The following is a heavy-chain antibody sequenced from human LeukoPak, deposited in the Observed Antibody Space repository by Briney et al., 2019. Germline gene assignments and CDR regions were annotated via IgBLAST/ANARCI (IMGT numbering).Heavy chain of an antibody. J-gene: IGHJ4*02. CDR1: GYTFTSYY. V-gene: IGHV1-46*01. CDR3: ARARPRLLWFGELYFPEYYFDY. CDR2: INPSGGST. Sequence: GASVKVSCKASGYTFTSYYMHWVRQAPGQGLEWMGIINPSGGSTSYAQKFQGRVTMTRDMSTSTVYMELSSLRSEDTAVYYCARARPRLLWFGELYFPEYYFDYWGQGTLVTVSS. D-gene: IGHD3-10*01.